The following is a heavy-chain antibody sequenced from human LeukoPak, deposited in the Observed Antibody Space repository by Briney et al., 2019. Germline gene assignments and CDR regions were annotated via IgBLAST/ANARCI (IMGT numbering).Heavy chain of an antibody. CDR1: GFTFSDYY. V-gene: IGHV3-11*04. CDR2: ISSSGSTI. D-gene: IGHD3-22*01. CDR3: TTGNPYYYDSSGYYRFDY. J-gene: IGHJ4*02. Sequence: GGSLRLSCAASGFTFSDYYMSWIRQAPGKGLEWVSYISSSGSTIYYADSVKGRFTISRGNAKNSLYLQMNSLRAEDTAVYYCTTGNPYYYDSSGYYRFDYWGQGTLVTVSS.